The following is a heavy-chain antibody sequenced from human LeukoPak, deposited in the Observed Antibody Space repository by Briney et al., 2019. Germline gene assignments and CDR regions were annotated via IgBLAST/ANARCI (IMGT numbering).Heavy chain of an antibody. Sequence: SQTLSLTCTVSGGSISSGGYYWSCIRQPPGKGLEWIGYIYHSGSTNYNPSLKSRVTISVDTSKNQFSLKLSSVTAADTAVYYCARVGPYSSSWFLDYWGQGTLVTVSS. CDR3: ARVGPYSSSWFLDY. D-gene: IGHD6-13*01. CDR1: GGSISSGGYY. V-gene: IGHV4-30-2*01. CDR2: IYHSGST. J-gene: IGHJ4*02.